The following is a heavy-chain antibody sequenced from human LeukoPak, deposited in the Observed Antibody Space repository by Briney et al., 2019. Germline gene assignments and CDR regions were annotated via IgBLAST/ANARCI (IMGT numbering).Heavy chain of an antibody. J-gene: IGHJ6*02. CDR2: IIPVFGKA. CDR3: AREVVVVAATQDYYYYYGMDV. CDR1: GGTFSSYA. D-gene: IGHD2-15*01. V-gene: IGHV1-69*01. Sequence: ASVKVSCKASGGTFSSYAINWVRQAPGQGLEWMGGIIPVFGKARYAQKFQGRVTITAVESTSTAYMELRSLRSEDTAVYYCAREVVVVAATQDYYYYYGMDVWGQGTTVTVSS.